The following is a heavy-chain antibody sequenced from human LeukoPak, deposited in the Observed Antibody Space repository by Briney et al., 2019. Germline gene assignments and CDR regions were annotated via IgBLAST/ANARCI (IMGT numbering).Heavy chain of an antibody. D-gene: IGHD2-15*01. CDR2: INPSGGST. Sequence: ASVTVSCKASGYTFTSYYMHWVRQAPGQGLEWMGIINPSGGSTSYAQKFQGRVTMTRDTSTSTVYMELSSLRSEDTAVYYCARDPSYCSGGSCYFWDYWGQGTLVTVSS. V-gene: IGHV1-46*01. CDR1: GYTFTSYY. CDR3: ARDPSYCSGGSCYFWDY. J-gene: IGHJ4*02.